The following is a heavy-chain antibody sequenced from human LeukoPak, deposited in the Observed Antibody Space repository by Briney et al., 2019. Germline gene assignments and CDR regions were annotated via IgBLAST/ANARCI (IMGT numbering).Heavy chain of an antibody. V-gene: IGHV3-48*03. CDR1: GFSFSSYD. J-gene: IGHJ6*03. CDR2: ISSSGNSI. Sequence: GGSLRLSCAASGFSFSSYDMNWVRQAPRKGLEWVSFISSSGNSINYADSVKGRFTISRDNAKKSLYLQMNSLRAEDTAVYYCARGRGSGTYYTRGYYMDVWGKGTTVTISS. D-gene: IGHD3-10*01. CDR3: ARGRGSGTYYTRGYYMDV.